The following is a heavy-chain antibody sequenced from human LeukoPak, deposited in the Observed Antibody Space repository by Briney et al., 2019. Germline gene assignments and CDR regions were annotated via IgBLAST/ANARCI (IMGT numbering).Heavy chain of an antibody. CDR2: ISYDGSNK. V-gene: IGHV3-30*18. CDR1: GFTFSSYG. J-gene: IGHJ4*02. CDR3: AKDLGDYGSNPDLNY. Sequence: GGSLRLSCAASGFTFSSYGMHWVRQAPGKGLEWVAVISYDGSNKYYADSVKGRFTISRDNSKNTLYLQMNSLRVEDTAVYYCAKDLGDYGSNPDLNYWGQGTLVTVSS. D-gene: IGHD4-23*01.